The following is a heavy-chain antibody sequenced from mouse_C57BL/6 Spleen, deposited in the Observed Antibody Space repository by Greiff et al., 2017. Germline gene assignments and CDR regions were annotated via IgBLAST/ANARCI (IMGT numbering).Heavy chain of an antibody. CDR1: GFTFTDYY. V-gene: IGHV7-3*01. D-gene: IGHD1-1*01. Sequence: EVMLVESGGGLVQPGGSLSLSCAASGFTFTDYYMSWVRQPPGKALEWLGFIRNKANGYTTEYSASVKDRFTISRDNSQSILYLQMNALRAEDSATYYWARFPLYGSSYYFDYRGQGTTLTVSS. CDR2: IRNKANGYTT. J-gene: IGHJ2*01. CDR3: ARFPLYGSSYYFDY.